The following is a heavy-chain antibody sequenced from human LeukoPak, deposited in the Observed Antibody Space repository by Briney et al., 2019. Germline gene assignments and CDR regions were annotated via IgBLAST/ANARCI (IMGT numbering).Heavy chain of an antibody. CDR2: TYYRSNRFN. J-gene: IGHJ4*02. CDR3: ARMSYDSSPV. V-gene: IGHV6-1*01. D-gene: IGHD6-13*01. Sequence: QTPSLLCSISGESVSSNSAAWNSFRQSASRGLEWLGRTYYRSNRFNNYAVYVRSRITIHPDSSENQYSLHLNSVTPEVTAVYYCARMSYDSSPVWGKGTLVTVS. CDR1: GESVSSNSAA.